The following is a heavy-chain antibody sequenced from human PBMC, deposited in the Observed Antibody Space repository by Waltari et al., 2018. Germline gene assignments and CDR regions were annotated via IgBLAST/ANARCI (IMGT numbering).Heavy chain of an antibody. V-gene: IGHV3-53*04. Sequence: EVQLVESGGGLVQPGGSLTLSCAASGFSVSSNYMSWVRQAPGKGLKWLSVIYSGGTTHYADSVRGRFTISRHNSNNTLYLQMNSLRPEDTAVYYCAREYYYYYHGMDVWGQGP. CDR2: IYSGGTT. CDR1: GFSVSSNY. J-gene: IGHJ6*02. CDR3: AREYYYYYHGMDV.